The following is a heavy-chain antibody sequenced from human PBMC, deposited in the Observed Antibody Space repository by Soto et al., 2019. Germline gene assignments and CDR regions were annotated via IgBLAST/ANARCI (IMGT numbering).Heavy chain of an antibody. Sequence: ASVKVSCKTSGYTYTGYYMHWVRQAPGQGLEWMGWINPNSGGTNYAQKFQGWVTMTRDTSISTAYMELSRLRSDDTAVYYCARTIDDFWSGLSLDYWGQGTLVTVSS. CDR2: INPNSGGT. J-gene: IGHJ4*02. V-gene: IGHV1-2*04. CDR1: GYTYTGYY. D-gene: IGHD3-3*01. CDR3: ARTIDDFWSGLSLDY.